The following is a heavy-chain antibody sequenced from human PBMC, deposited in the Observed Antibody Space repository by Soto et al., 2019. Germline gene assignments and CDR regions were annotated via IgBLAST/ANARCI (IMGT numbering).Heavy chain of an antibody. Sequence: EVQLVESGGGLVKPGGSLRLSCAASGFTFSSYSMNWVRQAPGKGLEWVSSISSSSSYIYYADSVKGRFTISRDNAKNSLSLQMNSLRAEDTAVYYCARAPGQWLVRGDYWGQGTLVTVSS. J-gene: IGHJ4*02. CDR1: GFTFSSYS. CDR3: ARAPGQWLVRGDY. V-gene: IGHV3-21*01. D-gene: IGHD6-19*01. CDR2: ISSSSSYI.